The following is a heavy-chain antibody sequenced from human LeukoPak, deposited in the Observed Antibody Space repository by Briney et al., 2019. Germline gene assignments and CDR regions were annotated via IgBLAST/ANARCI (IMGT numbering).Heavy chain of an antibody. V-gene: IGHV3-9*01. CDR1: GFTFDDYA. D-gene: IGHD6-19*01. J-gene: IGHJ5*02. CDR2: ISWNSGSI. CDR3: AKVSDSSGWYGWFDP. Sequence: GGSLRLSCAASGFTFDDYAMHWVRQAPGKGLEWVSGISWNSGSIGYADSVEGRFTISRDNAKNSLYLQMNSLRAEDTALYYCAKVSDSSGWYGWFDPWGQGTLVTVSS.